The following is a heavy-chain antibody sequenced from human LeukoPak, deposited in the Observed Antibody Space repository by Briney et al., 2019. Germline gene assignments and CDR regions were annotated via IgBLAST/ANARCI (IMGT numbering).Heavy chain of an antibody. J-gene: IGHJ4*02. CDR2: ISSSSNYT. Sequence: GGSLTLFCAASGFIYRSYRMNWVRQAPGKGLEWLSSISSSSNYTYYADSVKGRFTISRDNSKNSLYLQMNSLRAEDTAVYYCAKPPPLSPNELLEWLLIFDYWGQGTLVTVSS. CDR1: GFIYRSYR. D-gene: IGHD3-3*01. CDR3: AKPPPLSPNELLEWLLIFDY. V-gene: IGHV3-21*04.